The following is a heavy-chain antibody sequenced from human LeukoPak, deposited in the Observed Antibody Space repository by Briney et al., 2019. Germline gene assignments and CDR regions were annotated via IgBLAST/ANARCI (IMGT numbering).Heavy chain of an antibody. CDR1: GGSISSYY. J-gene: IGHJ5*02. D-gene: IGHD3-10*01. CDR3: ARHRGYYGSGSYDA. CDR2: IYYSGST. V-gene: IGHV4-59*01. Sequence: PSETLSLTCTVSGGSISSYYWSWIRQPPGKGLEWIGYIYYSGSTNYNPSLKSRVTISVDTSKNQFSLKLSSVTAADTAVYYCARHRGYYGSGSYDAWGQGTLVTVSS.